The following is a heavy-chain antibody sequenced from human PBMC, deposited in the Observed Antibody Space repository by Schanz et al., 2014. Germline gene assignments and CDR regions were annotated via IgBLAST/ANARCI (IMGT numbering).Heavy chain of an antibody. Sequence: EVQLVESGGVLVQPVGSLRLSCAASRFTFRDYWMSWVRQAPGKGLEWVANMNQDGSVKNYVDSVKGRFTISRDNAKNSLYLQMNSLRAEDTAVYYCARDKGGLIPFDYWGQGTLVAVSS. CDR1: RFTFRDYW. CDR3: ARDKGGLIPFDY. CDR2: MNQDGSVK. D-gene: IGHD2-15*01. J-gene: IGHJ4*02. V-gene: IGHV3-7*01.